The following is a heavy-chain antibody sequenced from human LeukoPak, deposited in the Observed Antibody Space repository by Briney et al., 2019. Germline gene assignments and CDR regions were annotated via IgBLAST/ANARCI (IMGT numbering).Heavy chain of an antibody. V-gene: IGHV3-23*01. CDR1: GITFSSYA. CDR3: AKDRGRTWVQVAN. CDR2: ISGSGGST. J-gene: IGHJ4*02. Sequence: GGSLRLPCAASGITFSSYAMTWVRQAPGKGLEWVSGISGSGGSTYYADSVKGRFTISRDNSKNTLYLQMNSLRVEDTAVYYCAKDRGRTWVQVANWGQGTLVTVSS. D-gene: IGHD2-15*01.